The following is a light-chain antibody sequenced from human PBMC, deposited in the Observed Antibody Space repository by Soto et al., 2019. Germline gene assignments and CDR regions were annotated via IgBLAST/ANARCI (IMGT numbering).Light chain of an antibody. J-gene: IGKJ1*01. V-gene: IGKV3-15*01. CDR2: GAS. CDR3: QQYKDWQTT. Sequence: EIVMTQSPATLSVSPGQRASLSCRASQSVSTTVAWYHQKPGQAPRLLVYGASTRATGIPARFSGSGAVRYFGLAITSLQSEDFGVYFCQQYKDWQTTVGQGTKVDIK. CDR1: QSVSTT.